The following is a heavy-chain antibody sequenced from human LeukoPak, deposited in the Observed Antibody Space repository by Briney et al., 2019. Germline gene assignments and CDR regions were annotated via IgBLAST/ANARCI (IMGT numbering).Heavy chain of an antibody. CDR2: ISDSGGST. CDR3: SKWGDYDVLTGYYVPDY. V-gene: IGHV3-23*01. Sequence: GGSLRLSCAASGFTFSSYAMSWVRQAPGKGLEWVSAISDSGGSTYYADSVKGRFTVSRDNSKSTLYLQMNTLRAEDTALYYCSKWGDYDVLTGYYVPDYWGQGTLVTVSS. D-gene: IGHD3-9*01. CDR1: GFTFSSYA. J-gene: IGHJ4*02.